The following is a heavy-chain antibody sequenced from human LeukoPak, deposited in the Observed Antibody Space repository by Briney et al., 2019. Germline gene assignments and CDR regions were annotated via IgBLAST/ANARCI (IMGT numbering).Heavy chain of an antibody. J-gene: IGHJ4*02. D-gene: IGHD1-7*01. CDR2: IYYSGST. V-gene: IGHV4-39*01. Sequence: SETLSPTCTVSGGSISSSSYYWGWIRQPPGKGLEWIGSIYYSGSTYYNPSLKSRVTISVDTSKNQFSLKLSSVTAADTAVYYCARQNWNYGTGNFDYWGQGTLVTVSS. CDR3: ARQNWNYGTGNFDY. CDR1: GGSISSSSYY.